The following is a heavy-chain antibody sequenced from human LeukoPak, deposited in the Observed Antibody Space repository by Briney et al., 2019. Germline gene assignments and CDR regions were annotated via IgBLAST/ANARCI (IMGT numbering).Heavy chain of an antibody. J-gene: IGHJ3*02. Sequence: SETLSLTCTVSGGSISSYYWSWFRQPAGKGLEWIGRIHSSGTTNYNPSLKGRVSMSMDMSKNQFSLKLSSVTAADTAVYYCARDLVGATITFDIWGQGTMVTVSS. CDR1: GGSISSYY. CDR3: ARDLVGATITFDI. CDR2: IHSSGTT. D-gene: IGHD1-26*01. V-gene: IGHV4-4*07.